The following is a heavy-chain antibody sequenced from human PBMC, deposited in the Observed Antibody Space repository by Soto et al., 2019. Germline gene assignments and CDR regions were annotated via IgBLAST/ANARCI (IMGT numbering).Heavy chain of an antibody. CDR3: ARLRFYYISGGDRCVVPAVFDY. Sequence: RRILKTQEKGLEWIAYIYFSGSTNYNPSLKSRVTISVDTSKNQFSLKLSSVTAADTAVYYCARLRFYYISGGDRCVVPAVFDYWGQGTLVTGS. V-gene: IGHV4-59*08. D-gene: IGHD3-16*02. CDR2: IYFSGST. J-gene: IGHJ4*02.